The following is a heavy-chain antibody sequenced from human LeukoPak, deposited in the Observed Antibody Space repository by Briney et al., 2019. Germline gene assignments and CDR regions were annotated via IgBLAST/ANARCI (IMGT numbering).Heavy chain of an antibody. Sequence: SETLSLTCTVSGGSISSTSYFWGWIRQPPGKGLEWIGSISYSDNTYYNPSLKSRVTISVDTSKNQFSLRLASVTAADTAVYLCARRTFAAPDYWGQGTLVTVSS. V-gene: IGHV4-39*01. CDR1: GGSISSTSYF. D-gene: IGHD1/OR15-1a*01. J-gene: IGHJ4*02. CDR3: ARRTFAAPDY. CDR2: ISYSDNT.